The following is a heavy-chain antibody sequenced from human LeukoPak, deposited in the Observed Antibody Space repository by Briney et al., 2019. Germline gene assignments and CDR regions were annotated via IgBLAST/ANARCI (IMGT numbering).Heavy chain of an antibody. V-gene: IGHV4-34*01. CDR2: INHSGST. D-gene: IGHD2/OR15-2a*01. CDR1: GGSFSGYY. CDR3: AREISSRYFDL. Sequence: SETLSLTCAVYGGSFSGYYWSWIRQPPGKGLEWIGEINHSGSTNYNPSLKSRVTISVDTSKNQFSLKLSSVTAADTAVYYCAREISSRYFDLWGRGTLVTVSS. J-gene: IGHJ2*01.